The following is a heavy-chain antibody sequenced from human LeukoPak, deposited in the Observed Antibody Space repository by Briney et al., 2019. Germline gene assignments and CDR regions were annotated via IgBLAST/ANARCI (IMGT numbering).Heavy chain of an antibody. V-gene: IGHV3-74*01. J-gene: IGHJ4*02. D-gene: IGHD2-2*01. CDR3: ARDFMYNTNCVGC. Sequence: PGGSLRLSCAASGFTFSNYWMHWVRQAPRKGLVWVSRINGDGRSTTYADSVKGRFTISRDNAENTLYLQMNSLRADDTAVYYCARDFMYNTNCVGCWGQGTLVTVSS. CDR1: GFTFSNYW. CDR2: INGDGRST.